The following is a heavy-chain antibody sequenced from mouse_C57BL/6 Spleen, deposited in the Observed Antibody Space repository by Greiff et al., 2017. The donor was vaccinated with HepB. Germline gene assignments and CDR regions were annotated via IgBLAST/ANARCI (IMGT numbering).Heavy chain of an antibody. CDR2: ISYDGSN. D-gene: IGHD1-1*01. J-gene: IGHJ1*03. V-gene: IGHV3-6*01. CDR3: ARGELYYGSSYWYFDV. Sequence: DVQLQESGPGLVKPSQSLSLTCSVPGYSITSGYYWNWIRQFPGNKLEWMGYISYDGSNNYNPSLKNRISLTRDTSKNQFFLKLNSVTTEDTATYYCARGELYYGSSYWYFDVWGTGTTVTVSS. CDR1: GYSITSGYY.